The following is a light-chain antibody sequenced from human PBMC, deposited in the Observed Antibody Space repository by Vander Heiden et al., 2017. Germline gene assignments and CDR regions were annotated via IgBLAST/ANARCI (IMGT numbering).Light chain of an antibody. CDR2: SNN. CDR3: SAWDNSLNAWA. J-gene: IGLJ3*02. Sequence: QSVLTQPPSASGTPGQRVTISCSGSSSNIGSRTVNWYQHLPGTAPKLLIYSNNQRPSGVPDRISASKSGTSASLAVSGLQSEDEADYYCSAWDNSLNAWAFGGGTKLTVL. V-gene: IGLV1-44*01. CDR1: SSNIGSRT.